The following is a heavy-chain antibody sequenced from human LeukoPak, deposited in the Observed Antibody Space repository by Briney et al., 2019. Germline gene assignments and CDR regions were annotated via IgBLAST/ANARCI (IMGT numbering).Heavy chain of an antibody. D-gene: IGHD3-22*01. V-gene: IGHV1-18*01. J-gene: IGHJ4*02. CDR3: ARVQYYYDSSGYHTYYFDY. Sequence: GASVKVSCKASGYTFTSYGISWVRQAPGQGLEWMGWISAYNGNTNYAQKLQGRVTMTTDTSTSTAYMELRSLRSDDTAVYYCARVQYYYDSSGYHTYYFDYWGQGTPVTVSS. CDR2: ISAYNGNT. CDR1: GYTFTSYG.